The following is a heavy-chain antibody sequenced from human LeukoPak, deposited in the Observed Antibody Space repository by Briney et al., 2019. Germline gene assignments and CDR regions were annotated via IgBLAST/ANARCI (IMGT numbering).Heavy chain of an antibody. Sequence: SETLSLTCTVSGGSISSYYWSWIRQPAGKGLEWIGEGSESGGTKFNPSLKSRVTISADTSKNQISLKLNSVTAADTAVYYCAKNGQSGFSFDPWGQGTLVTVSS. V-gene: IGHV4-59*12. CDR2: GSESGGT. J-gene: IGHJ5*02. D-gene: IGHD3-3*01. CDR3: AKNGQSGFSFDP. CDR1: GGSISSYY.